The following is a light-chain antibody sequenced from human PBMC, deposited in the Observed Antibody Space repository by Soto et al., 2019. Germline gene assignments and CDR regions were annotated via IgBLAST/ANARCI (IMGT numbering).Light chain of an antibody. CDR1: SSNIGAGYD. V-gene: IGLV1-40*01. CDR3: QSYDTSLSGFYV. J-gene: IGLJ1*01. Sequence: QSVLTQPPSVSGAPGQRVIISCTGSSSNIGAGYDVHWYQQLPGTAPKLLIYVNTNRPSGVPDRFSGSKSGTSASLAITGLQAEDEADYYCQSYDTSLSGFYVFGTGTKVTVL. CDR2: VNT.